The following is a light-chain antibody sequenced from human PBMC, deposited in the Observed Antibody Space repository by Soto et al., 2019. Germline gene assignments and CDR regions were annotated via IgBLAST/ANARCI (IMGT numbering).Light chain of an antibody. CDR1: SSDVGAYDY. Sequence: QSALTQAACVSGCPGQSITISCTGTSSDVGAYDYVSWYQQHPGKVPKLMIYEVSNRPSGVSNRFSGSKSGNTASLTISGLQAEDEADYYCSSYTSSSTRVFGTGTKVTVL. V-gene: IGLV2-14*01. J-gene: IGLJ1*01. CDR2: EVS. CDR3: SSYTSSSTRV.